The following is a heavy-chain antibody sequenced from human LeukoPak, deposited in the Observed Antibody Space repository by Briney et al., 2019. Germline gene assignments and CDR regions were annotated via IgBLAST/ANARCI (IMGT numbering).Heavy chain of an antibody. CDR3: ARSPGLYYYGSGSSDAFDI. Sequence: GASVKVSCKASGGTFSSYAISWVRQAPGQGLEWMGGIIPIFGTANYAQKFQGRVTITADKSTSTAYMELSSLRSEDMAVYYCARSPGLYYYGSGSSDAFDIWGQGTMVTVSS. D-gene: IGHD3-10*01. J-gene: IGHJ3*02. CDR1: GGTFSSYA. V-gene: IGHV1-69*06. CDR2: IIPIFGTA.